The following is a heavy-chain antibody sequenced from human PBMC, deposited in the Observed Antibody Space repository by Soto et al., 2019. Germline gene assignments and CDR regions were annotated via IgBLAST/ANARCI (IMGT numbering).Heavy chain of an antibody. D-gene: IGHD4-17*01. Sequence: QVQLVQSGAEVKKPGSSVKVSCRASGGHFDRFALSWLRQAHGQGLEWMGGIIPFLSATTYEHKFQGRVTITADESASTLYLELRSLTSDDTAVYYCARGEDVHGDFGSMDVWGQGTSVTVSS. CDR3: ARGEDVHGDFGSMDV. V-gene: IGHV1-69*01. CDR1: GGHFDRFA. CDR2: IIPFLSAT. J-gene: IGHJ6*02.